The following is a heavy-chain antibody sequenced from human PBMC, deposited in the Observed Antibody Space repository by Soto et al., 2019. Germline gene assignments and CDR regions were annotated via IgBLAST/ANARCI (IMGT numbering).Heavy chain of an antibody. D-gene: IGHD5-18*01. Sequence: QVQLVESGGGVVQPGGSLRLSCAASGFTLSTYTMHWVRQAPGKGLEWVAVISYDGKIKYYADSVKGRFTIARDNSKNTLYVQMNSPRGEDTAVYYCARASDNSSYYNAMDVWGQGTTVTVSS. J-gene: IGHJ6*02. CDR3: ARASDNSSYYNAMDV. CDR2: ISYDGKIK. V-gene: IGHV3-30*04. CDR1: GFTLSTYT.